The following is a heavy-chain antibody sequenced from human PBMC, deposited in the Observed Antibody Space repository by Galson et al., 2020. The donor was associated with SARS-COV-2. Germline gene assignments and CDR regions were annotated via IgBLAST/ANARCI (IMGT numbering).Heavy chain of an antibody. CDR1: GFTFSSFG. CDR3: ARYSSTYALDY. Sequence: GGSLRPPCVASGFTFSSFGMHWVRQAPGKGLEWVAVILYDGSYKYYADSVKGRFTIYRDNSKNTLYLQMNSLRAEDSAVYYCARYSSTYALDYWGQGTRVTVSS. J-gene: IGHJ4*02. CDR2: ILYDGSYK. V-gene: IGHV3-33*01. D-gene: IGHD2-2*01.